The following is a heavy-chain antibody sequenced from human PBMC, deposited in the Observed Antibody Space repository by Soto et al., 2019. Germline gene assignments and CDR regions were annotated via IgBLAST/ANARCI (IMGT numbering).Heavy chain of an antibody. CDR3: ARIGGSGSYWNYYYYGMDV. V-gene: IGHV4-31*03. D-gene: IGHD3-10*01. CDR2: IYYSGST. Sequence: SETLSLTCTVSGGSMSSGGYYWSWIRQHPGKGLEWIGYIYYSGSTYYNPSLKSRVTISVDTSKNQFSLKLSSVTAADTAVYYCARIGGSGSYWNYYYYGMDVWGQGTTVTVSS. CDR1: GGSMSSGGYY. J-gene: IGHJ6*02.